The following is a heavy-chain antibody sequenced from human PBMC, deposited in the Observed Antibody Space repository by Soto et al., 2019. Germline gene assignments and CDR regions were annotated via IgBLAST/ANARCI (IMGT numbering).Heavy chain of an antibody. CDR1: GFTFSRQA. V-gene: IGHV3-33*01. CDR2: IWYHGVDK. J-gene: IGHJ4*02. D-gene: IGHD2-8*02. CDR3: ATGFVGLCTGGNGPLDS. Sequence: QVQLVESGGGVVQPEWSLRLSCAASGFTFSRQAMHWVRKAPGRGLEWVAVIWYHGVDKYYADSVKGRFTITRDNSKNTVYLQMNSLRVEYTAVYYCATGFVGLCTGGNGPLDSWGQGRVVTVSS.